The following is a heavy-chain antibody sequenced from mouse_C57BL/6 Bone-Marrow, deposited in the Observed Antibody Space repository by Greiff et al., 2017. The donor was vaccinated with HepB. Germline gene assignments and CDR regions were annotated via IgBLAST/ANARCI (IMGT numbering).Heavy chain of an antibody. Sequence: EVKVEESGGGLVQPGGSLKLSCAASGFTFSDYGMAWVRQAPRKGPEWVAFISNLAYSIYYADTVTGRFTISRENAKNTLYLEMSSLRSEDTAMYYCARRGYGSSYGWYFDVWGTGTTVTVSS. CDR1: GFTFSDYG. J-gene: IGHJ1*03. CDR2: ISNLAYSI. D-gene: IGHD1-1*01. V-gene: IGHV5-15*04. CDR3: ARRGYGSSYGWYFDV.